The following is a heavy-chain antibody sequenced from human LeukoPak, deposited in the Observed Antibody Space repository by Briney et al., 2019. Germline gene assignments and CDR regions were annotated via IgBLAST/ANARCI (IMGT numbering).Heavy chain of an antibody. CDR3: ASRDSSSWYFGDY. CDR1: GFHFSSYA. Sequence: GGSLRLSCAASGFHFSSYAMSWVRQAPGKGLEWVSAISGSGGSTYYADSVKGRFTISRDNSKNTLYLQMNSLRAEDTAVYYCASRDSSSWYFGDYWGQGTLVTVSS. D-gene: IGHD6-13*01. J-gene: IGHJ4*02. V-gene: IGHV3-23*01. CDR2: ISGSGGST.